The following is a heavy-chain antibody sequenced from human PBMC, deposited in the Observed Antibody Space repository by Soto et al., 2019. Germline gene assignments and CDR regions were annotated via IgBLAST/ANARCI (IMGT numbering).Heavy chain of an antibody. D-gene: IGHD4-4*01. CDR2: IVVGSGNT. CDR3: AASCSNYYYCFGMDV. V-gene: IGHV1-58*01. CDR1: GFTFTSSA. J-gene: IGHJ6*02. Sequence: SVKVSCKASGFTFTSSAVQWVRQARGQRLEWIGWIVVGSGNTNYAQKFQERVTITRDMSTSTAYMELSSLRSEDTAVYDCAASCSNYYYCFGMDVWGQGTTVTVS.